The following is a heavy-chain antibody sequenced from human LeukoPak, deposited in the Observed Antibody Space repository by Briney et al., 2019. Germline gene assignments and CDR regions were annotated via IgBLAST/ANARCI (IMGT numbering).Heavy chain of an antibody. J-gene: IGHJ4*02. CDR1: GLSFSSSS. D-gene: IGHD2-2*02. CDR3: ARDVSRDVSCYTA. V-gene: IGHV3-21*01. CDR2: ISSSGKYI. Sequence: GGSLRLSCAASGLSFSSSSMNWVRQAPGKGLEWVSSISSSGKYIYYADSMKGRFTISRDNARNSVYLQMNSLRAEDTAVYHCARDVSRDVSCYTAWGQGTLVTVSS.